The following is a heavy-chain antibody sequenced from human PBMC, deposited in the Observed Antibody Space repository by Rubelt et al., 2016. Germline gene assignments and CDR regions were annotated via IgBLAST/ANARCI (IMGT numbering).Heavy chain of an antibody. Sequence: QVQLQESGPGLVKPSETLSLTCTVSGGSISSYYWSWIRQPPGKGLEWIGYIYYSGSTNYNPSLKSRVTISVDTSKNQFSRKLSSVTAADTAVYYCARQFELLMSEADDAFDIWGQGTMVTVSS. CDR1: GGSISSYY. D-gene: IGHD1-26*01. J-gene: IGHJ3*02. V-gene: IGHV4-59*08. CDR2: IYYSGST. CDR3: ARQFELLMSEADDAFDI.